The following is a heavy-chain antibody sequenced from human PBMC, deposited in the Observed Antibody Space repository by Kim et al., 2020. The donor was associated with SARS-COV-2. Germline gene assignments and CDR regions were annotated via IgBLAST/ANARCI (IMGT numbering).Heavy chain of an antibody. J-gene: IGHJ6*02. CDR1: GGSISSYY. CDR3: ARDPGYSYGTQNYYYGMDV. CDR2: IYYSGST. Sequence: SETLSLTCTVSGGSISSYYWSWIRQPPGKGLEWIGYIYYSGSTNYNPSLKSRVTISVDTSKNQFSLKLSSVTAADTAVYYCARDPGYSYGTQNYYYGMDVWGQGTTVTVSS. D-gene: IGHD5-18*01. V-gene: IGHV4-59*13.